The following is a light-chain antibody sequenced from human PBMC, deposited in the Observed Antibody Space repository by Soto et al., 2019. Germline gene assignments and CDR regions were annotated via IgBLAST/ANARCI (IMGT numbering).Light chain of an antibody. CDR2: DAS. J-gene: IGKJ4*01. Sequence: DIQMTQSPSTLSASVGDRVTITCRASQSISSWFAWYQQKPGKAPKLLIYDASSLESGVPSRFSGSGSGTKFTLTISSVQPDDFATYCCQQYNSYPLTFGGGTKVEIK. CDR1: QSISSW. CDR3: QQYNSYPLT. V-gene: IGKV1-5*01.